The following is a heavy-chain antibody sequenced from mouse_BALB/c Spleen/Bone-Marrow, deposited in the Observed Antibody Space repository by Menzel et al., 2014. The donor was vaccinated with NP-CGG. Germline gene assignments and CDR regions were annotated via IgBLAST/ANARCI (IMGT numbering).Heavy chain of an antibody. Sequence: DVMLVESGGGLVQPGGSLRLSCATSGFTFTDYYMSWVRQPPGKALEWLGFIRNKANGYTTEYSASVKGRFTISRDNSPSILYLQMNTLRAEDSATYYCARDGSWFAYWGQGTLVTVSA. J-gene: IGHJ3*01. CDR1: GFTFTDYY. CDR3: ARDGSWFAY. CDR2: IRNKANGYTT. V-gene: IGHV7-3*02.